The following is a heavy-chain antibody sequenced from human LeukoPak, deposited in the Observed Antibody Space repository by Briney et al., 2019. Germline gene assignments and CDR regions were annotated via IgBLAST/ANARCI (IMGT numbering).Heavy chain of an antibody. J-gene: IGHJ3*02. CDR2: ISSSSSYI. CDR3: AREYSSWYANDAFDI. CDR1: GFTFSSYS. Sequence: GGSLRLSCAASGFTFSSYSMNWVRQAPGKGLEWVSSISSSSSYIYYADSVKGRFTISRDNAKNSLYLQMNSLRAEDTAVYYCAREYSSWYANDAFDIWGQGTMVTVSS. V-gene: IGHV3-21*01. D-gene: IGHD6-13*01.